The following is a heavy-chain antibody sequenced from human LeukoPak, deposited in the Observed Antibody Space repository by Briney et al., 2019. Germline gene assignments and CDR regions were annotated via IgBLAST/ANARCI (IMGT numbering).Heavy chain of an antibody. CDR1: GYSFTNHY. CDR3: ARRGYGSGNYYYPN. CDR2: IYPGDSDT. Sequence: GESLKISCKGSGYSFTNHYIGWVRLMPGKGLEWMGIIYPGDSDTRCSPSTQGQVTISADKSISTAYLQWSSLEASDTAMYYCARRGYGSGNYYYPNWGQGTLVTVSS. J-gene: IGHJ4*02. D-gene: IGHD3-10*01. V-gene: IGHV5-51*01.